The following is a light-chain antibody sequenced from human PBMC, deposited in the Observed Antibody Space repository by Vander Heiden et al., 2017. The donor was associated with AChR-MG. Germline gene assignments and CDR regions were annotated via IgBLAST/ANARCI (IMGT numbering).Light chain of an antibody. J-gene: IGKJ1*01. V-gene: IGKV3-11*01. CDR2: DAS. Sequence: EIALTQSPATLSLSPGERATLPCRASQSVSRYLAWYQQKPGQAPRLLIYDASNRATGIPARFSGSGSGTDFTLTISSLEPEDFAVYYCQQRSNWPGTFGQGTKVEIK. CDR3: QQRSNWPGT. CDR1: QSVSRY.